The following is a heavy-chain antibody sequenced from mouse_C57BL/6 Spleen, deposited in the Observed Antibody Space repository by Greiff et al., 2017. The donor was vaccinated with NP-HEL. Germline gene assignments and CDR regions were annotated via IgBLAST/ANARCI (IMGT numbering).Heavy chain of an antibody. CDR3: AKGPAQAGFAY. CDR2: ISSGSSTI. Sequence: EVQGVESGGGLVKPGGSLKLSCAASGFTFSDYGMHWVRQAPEKGLEWVAYISSGSSTIYYADTVKGRFTISRDNAKNTLVLKMTSPRSEDTAMYYCAKGPAQAGFAYWGQGTLVTVAA. J-gene: IGHJ3*01. V-gene: IGHV5-17*01. CDR1: GFTFSDYG. D-gene: IGHD3-2*02.